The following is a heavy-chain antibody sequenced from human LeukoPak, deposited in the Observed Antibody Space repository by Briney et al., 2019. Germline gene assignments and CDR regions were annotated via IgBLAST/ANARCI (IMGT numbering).Heavy chain of an antibody. D-gene: IGHD6-19*01. CDR2: ISWNSGSI. Sequence: GGSLRLSCAGSGFIFNNYAMHWVRQPPGKGLEWVSGISWNSGSIDYADSVKGRFTISRDNAKNSPYLQMNSLRVEDTAFYYCAKDNRRHYTSGPNPDSLHWGQGALVTVSS. J-gene: IGHJ4*02. CDR3: AKDNRRHYTSGPNPDSLH. V-gene: IGHV3-9*01. CDR1: GFIFNNYA.